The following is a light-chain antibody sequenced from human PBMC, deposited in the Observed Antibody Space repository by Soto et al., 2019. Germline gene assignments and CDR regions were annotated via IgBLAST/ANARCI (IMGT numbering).Light chain of an antibody. CDR1: QSISSW. J-gene: IGKJ1*01. CDR3: QQYKSYPWT. V-gene: IGKV1-5*03. Sequence: DIQMTQSPSTLSASVGDRVTITCRASQSISSWLAWYQQEPGKAPKLLIYKASTLQSGVPSRFSGSGSGTEFTLTISSLQPEDFATYYCQQYKSYPWTVGQGTKVDIK. CDR2: KAS.